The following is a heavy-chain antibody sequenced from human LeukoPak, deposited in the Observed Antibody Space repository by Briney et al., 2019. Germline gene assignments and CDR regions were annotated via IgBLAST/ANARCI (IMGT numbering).Heavy chain of an antibody. V-gene: IGHV3-33*08. J-gene: IGHJ6*02. Sequence: GGSLRLSCAAPGFTFSSYAMSWVRQAPGKGRGGVAVIWYDGSNKYYADSVKGRFTISRDNSKNTLYLQMSSLRAEDTAVYYCVRLNEDYYYGMDVWGQGTTVTVSS. CDR3: VRLNEDYYYGMDV. D-gene: IGHD1-1*01. CDR1: GFTFSSYA. CDR2: IWYDGSNK.